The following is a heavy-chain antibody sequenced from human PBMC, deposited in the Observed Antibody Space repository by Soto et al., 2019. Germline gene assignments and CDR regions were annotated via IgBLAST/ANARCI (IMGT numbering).Heavy chain of an antibody. CDR1: GFSLSTYHMG. J-gene: IGHJ4*03. Sequence: QITLKESGPTLVRPAQTLTLTCDFSGFSLSTYHMGVAWIRQPPGKALEWLALIYWDDDKRYSPSLKDRLAISKDTTSNQAVLTITIMAPGDTATYFCAHAGDYDLLTFDHWGPGTLVTVSS. V-gene: IGHV2-5*02. CDR2: IYWDDDK. D-gene: IGHD4-17*01. CDR3: AHAGDYDLLTFDH.